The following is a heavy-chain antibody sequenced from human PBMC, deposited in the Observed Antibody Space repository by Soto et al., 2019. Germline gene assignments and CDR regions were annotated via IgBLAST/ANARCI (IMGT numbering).Heavy chain of an antibody. V-gene: IGHV3-23*01. J-gene: IGHJ4*02. D-gene: IGHD6-19*01. CDR1: GFTFSSYA. Sequence: EVQLLESGGGLVQPGGSLRLSCAASGFTFSSYAMSWVRQAPGKGLEWVSAIGGRGDSTYYADSVKGRFTISRDNSRDTLYLQMNSLRAEDTAVYYCAKDLNYGYNSGRPFDYWGQVTLVTVAS. CDR3: AKDLNYGYNSGRPFDY. CDR2: IGGRGDST.